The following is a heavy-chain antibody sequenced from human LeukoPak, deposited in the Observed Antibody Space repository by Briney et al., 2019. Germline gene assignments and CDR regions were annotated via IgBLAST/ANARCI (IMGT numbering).Heavy chain of an antibody. V-gene: IGHV3-66*02. D-gene: IGHD3-16*01. Sequence: PGGPLRLSCAASGSTVSNNYMSWVRQAPGKGLEWVSVIYSGDNTYYVESVKGRFTISRDNSKNTLFLQMNRLRAEDTAVYYCAGRRVLDASFDYWGQGTLVTVSS. CDR3: AGRRVLDASFDY. CDR2: IYSGDNT. J-gene: IGHJ4*02. CDR1: GSTVSNNY.